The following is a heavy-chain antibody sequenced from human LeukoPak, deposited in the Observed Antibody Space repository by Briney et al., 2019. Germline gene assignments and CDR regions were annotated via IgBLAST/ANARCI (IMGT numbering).Heavy chain of an antibody. V-gene: IGHV4-59*01. J-gene: IGHJ4*02. CDR3: ARYRGGFHDY. Sequence: SETLSLTCTVSGGSISSYYWSWIRQPPGKGLEWIGYIYYSGGTNYNPSLKSRVTISVDTSKNQFSLKLSSVTAADTAVYYCARYRGGFHDYWGQGTLVTVSS. CDR1: GGSISSYY. CDR2: IYYSGGT. D-gene: IGHD3-16*01.